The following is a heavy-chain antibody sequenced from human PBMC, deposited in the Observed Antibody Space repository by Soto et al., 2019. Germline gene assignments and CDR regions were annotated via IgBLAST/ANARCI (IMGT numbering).Heavy chain of an antibody. CDR1: GGTFSTYA. D-gene: IGHD6-13*01. Sequence: SSVKVSWKASGGTFSTYAISLVRQAPGEGLELMGGIIPIFGTANYAQKLQGRVTITADESTSTAYMELSSLRSEDTVVYYCATGAAAGETDYYYYGMDVWGQGTTVTVSS. V-gene: IGHV1-69*13. CDR3: ATGAAAGETDYYYYGMDV. CDR2: IIPIFGTA. J-gene: IGHJ6*02.